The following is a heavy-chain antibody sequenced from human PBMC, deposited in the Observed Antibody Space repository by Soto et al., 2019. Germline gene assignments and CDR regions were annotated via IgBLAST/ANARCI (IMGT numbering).Heavy chain of an antibody. V-gene: IGHV3-30*18. CDR3: AKDIGYYEAYYYYGMDV. Sequence: GGSLRLSCAASGFTFSSYGMHWVRQAPGKGLEWVAVISYDGSNKYYADSVKGRFTISRDNSKNTLYLQMNSLRAEDTAVYYCAKDIGYYEAYYYYGMDVWGQGTTVTVSS. CDR1: GFTFSSYG. J-gene: IGHJ6*02. CDR2: ISYDGSNK. D-gene: IGHD1-26*01.